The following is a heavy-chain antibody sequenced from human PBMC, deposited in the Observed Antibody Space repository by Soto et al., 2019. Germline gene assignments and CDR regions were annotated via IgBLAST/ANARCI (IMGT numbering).Heavy chain of an antibody. V-gene: IGHV3-7*05. Sequence: DVQLVESGGDLVQPGGSLRLSCAASGFTFGNNWMAWVRQAPGKGLEWVANIRGDGSREYYLDSVRGRFSVSRDNAQESLYLQMTGLRVEDTAVYYCARDVNYGDGTAYYDVFDIWGQGTVVTVSS. CDR1: GFTFGNNW. CDR2: IRGDGSRE. D-gene: IGHD4-17*01. J-gene: IGHJ3*02. CDR3: ARDVNYGDGTAYYDVFDI.